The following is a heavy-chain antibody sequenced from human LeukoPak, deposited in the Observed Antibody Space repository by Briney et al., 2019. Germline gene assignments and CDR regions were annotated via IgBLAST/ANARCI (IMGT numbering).Heavy chain of an antibody. V-gene: IGHV4-34*01. CDR3: ARGRAARPSVFRYYYYMDV. D-gene: IGHD6-6*01. CDR2: INHSGST. Sequence: SETLSLTCAVYGVSFSGYYWSWIRQPPGKGLEWIGEINHSGSTNYNPSLKSRVTISVDTSKNQFSLKLSSVTAADTAVYYCARGRAARPSVFRYYYYMDVWGKGTTVTVS. CDR1: GVSFSGYY. J-gene: IGHJ6*03.